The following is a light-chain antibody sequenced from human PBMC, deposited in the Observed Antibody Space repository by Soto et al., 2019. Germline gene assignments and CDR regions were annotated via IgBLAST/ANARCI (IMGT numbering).Light chain of an antibody. V-gene: IGLV2-14*01. CDR3: SSYTTSSPHVV. Sequence: QSALTQPASVSGSPGQSITIFCTGTSSDVGGYNYVSWYQQHPGKAPKLMIYDVSNRPSGVSNRFSGSKSGNKASLTISGLQAEDEADYYCSSYTTSSPHVVFGEGTKLTVL. CDR1: SSDVGGYNY. J-gene: IGLJ2*01. CDR2: DVS.